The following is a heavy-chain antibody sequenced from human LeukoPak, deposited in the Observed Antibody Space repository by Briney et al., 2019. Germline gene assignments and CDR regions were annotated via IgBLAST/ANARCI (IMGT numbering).Heavy chain of an antibody. V-gene: IGHV4-59*01. D-gene: IGHD2-15*01. J-gene: IGHJ4*02. CDR1: GGSISSYY. CDR3: ALAVAARSPFDY. CDR2: IYYSGST. Sequence: SETLSLTCTVSGGSISSYYWSWIRQPPGQGLEWIGYIYYSGSTNYNPSLKSRVTISVDTSKNQFSLKLSSVTAADTAVYYCALAVAARSPFDYWGQGTLVTVSS.